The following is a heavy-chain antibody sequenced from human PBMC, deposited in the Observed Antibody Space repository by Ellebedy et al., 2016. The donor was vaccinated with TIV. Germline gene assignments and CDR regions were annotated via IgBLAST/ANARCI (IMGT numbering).Heavy chain of an antibody. V-gene: IGHV4-61*01. CDR1: GGPVTSASYY. D-gene: IGHD3-3*01. CDR2: IFFTGST. Sequence: MPSETLSLTCTVSGGPVTSASYYWSWIRQPPGTEMEWIGYIFFTGSTTYNASLKSRVTISVDTSKNQFSLKLNSVTAADTAVYYCARVGVAAGLYFDYWGQGTLVTVSS. CDR3: ARVGVAAGLYFDY. J-gene: IGHJ4*02.